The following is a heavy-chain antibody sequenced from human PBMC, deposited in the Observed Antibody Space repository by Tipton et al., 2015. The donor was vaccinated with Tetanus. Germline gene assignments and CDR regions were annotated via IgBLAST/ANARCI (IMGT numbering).Heavy chain of an antibody. J-gene: IGHJ4*02. CDR1: GGSLRSGSYY. CDR3: ARANYDFPKKGPFDS. V-gene: IGHV4-61*01. CDR2: ISYSGST. D-gene: IGHD3-3*01. Sequence: TLSLTCTVSGGSLRSGSYYWNWIRQPPGKGLEWIGYISYSGSTNSNYSLKSRITISQDTSKNQFSLKLTSVTAADTAVYYCARANYDFPKKGPFDSWGQGTLVIVSS.